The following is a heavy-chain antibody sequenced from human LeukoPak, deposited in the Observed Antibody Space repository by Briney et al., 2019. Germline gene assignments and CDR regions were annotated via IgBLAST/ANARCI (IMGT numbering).Heavy chain of an antibody. CDR3: ASVDGDYVGGYFDY. V-gene: IGHV4-59*01. CDR2: IYYSGST. D-gene: IGHD4-17*01. CDR1: GGSISSYY. J-gene: IGHJ4*02. Sequence: SETLSLTCTVSGGSISSYYWSWIRQPPGKGLEWIGYIYYSGSTNYNPSLKSRVTISVDTSKNQLSLKLSSVTAADTAVYYCASVDGDYVGGYFDYWGQGTLVTVSS.